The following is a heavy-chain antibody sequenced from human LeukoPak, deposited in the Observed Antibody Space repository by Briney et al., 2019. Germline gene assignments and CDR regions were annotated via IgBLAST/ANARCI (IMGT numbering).Heavy chain of an antibody. CDR1: GFIFDTYG. V-gene: IGHV3-30*18. D-gene: IGHD1-1*01. CDR3: AKEKAIATINYGLDV. J-gene: IGHJ6*02. CDR2: IAYDGSNK. Sequence: GGSLRLSCAASGFIFDTYGMLWVRQAPGKGLEWVAVIAYDGSNKVYADSVKGRFTISRDNPKNTLYLQMNSLRGEDTAVYYCAKEKAIATINYGLDVWGQGTTVTVS.